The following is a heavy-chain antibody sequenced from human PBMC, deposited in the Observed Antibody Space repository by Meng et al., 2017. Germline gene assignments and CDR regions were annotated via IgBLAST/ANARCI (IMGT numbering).Heavy chain of an antibody. Sequence: QWQLRAPGPGLVKPSETLSLTFTVSGGSIRSCYLSWIRPPPGKGLELIGYIYYSGSTNYNPSLKSRVTISVDTSKNQFSLKLSSVTAADTAVYYCARGYDFGSGQYYFDYWGQGTLVTVSS. CDR3: ARGYDFGSGQYYFDY. D-gene: IGHD3-3*01. CDR2: IYYSGST. V-gene: IGHV4-59*01. J-gene: IGHJ4*02. CDR1: GGSIRSCY.